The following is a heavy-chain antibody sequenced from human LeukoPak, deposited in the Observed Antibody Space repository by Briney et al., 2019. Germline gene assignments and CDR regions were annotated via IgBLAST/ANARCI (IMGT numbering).Heavy chain of an antibody. J-gene: IGHJ5*02. CDR3: ARAGLPNWFDP. V-gene: IGHV4-30-4*08. D-gene: IGHD5-12*01. CDR1: GGSISSSSYY. Sequence: SETLSLTCTVSGGSISSSSYYWGWIRQPPGKGLEWIGYIYYSGSTYYNPSLKSRVTISVDTSKNQFSLKLSSVTAADTAVYYCARAGLPNWFDPWGQGTLVTVSS. CDR2: IYYSGST.